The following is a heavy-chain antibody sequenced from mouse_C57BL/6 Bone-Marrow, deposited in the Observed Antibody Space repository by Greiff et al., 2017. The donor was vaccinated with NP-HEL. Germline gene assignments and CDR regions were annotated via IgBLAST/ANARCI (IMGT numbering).Heavy chain of an antibody. CDR1: YTFTDYYM. V-gene: IGHV1-83*01. D-gene: IGHD2-5*01. Sequence: VQLQQSGPELVKPGASVKMSCKASGYTFTDYYMHWVKQKPGKGLEWIGEIYPGSGNTYYNEKFKGKATLTADKSSSTAYMELRSLTSEDSAVYYCARAYYSNYWCRYWGQGTTLTVSS. CDR3: RAYYSNYWCRY. J-gene: IGHJ2*01. CDR2: YPGSGNTY.